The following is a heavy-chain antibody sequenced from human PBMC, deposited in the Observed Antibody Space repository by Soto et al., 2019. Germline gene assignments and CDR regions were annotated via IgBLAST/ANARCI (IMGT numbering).Heavy chain of an antibody. CDR2: IYYSGST. CDR1: GGSISSLSYC. Sequence: SELLSLPSSVSGGSISSLSYCWGRNRKPPGKGLEWIGSIYYSGSTYYNPSLKSRVTISVDTSKNQFSLKLSSVTAADTAVYYCARHSNPPATESYFDFWGKGTLVTAPQ. D-gene: IGHD2-15*01. V-gene: IGHV4-39*01. CDR3: ARHSNPPATESYFDF. J-gene: IGHJ4*02.